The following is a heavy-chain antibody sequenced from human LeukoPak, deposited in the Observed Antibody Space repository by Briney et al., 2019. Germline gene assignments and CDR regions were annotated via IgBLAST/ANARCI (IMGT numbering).Heavy chain of an antibody. V-gene: IGHV1-69*13. CDR2: IIPIFGTA. CDR3: ARGTPGYSGYDSWPC. D-gene: IGHD5-12*01. CDR1: GGTFSSYA. Sequence: ASVKVSCKASGGTFSSYAISWVRQAPGEGLECMGGIIPIFGTANYAQKFQGRVTITADESTSTAYMELSSLRSEDTAVYYCARGTPGYSGYDSWPCRGQGTLVTVSS. J-gene: IGHJ4*02.